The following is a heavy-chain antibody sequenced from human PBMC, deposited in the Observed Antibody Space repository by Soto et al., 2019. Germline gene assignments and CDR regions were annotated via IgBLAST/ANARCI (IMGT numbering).Heavy chain of an antibody. D-gene: IGHD2-2*02. J-gene: IGHJ4*02. V-gene: IGHV3-30*03. CDR2: ISYDGGDE. Sequence: PGGSLILSCVGSGFTFGSSGFHWVRQAPGKGLEWVAVISYDGGDENFPDSVKGRFTISRDNSKNTVYLQMNSLRPDDTAVYYCVRDASEKAIISPRYWGQGTLVTVSS. CDR1: GFTFGSSG. CDR3: VRDASEKAIISPRY.